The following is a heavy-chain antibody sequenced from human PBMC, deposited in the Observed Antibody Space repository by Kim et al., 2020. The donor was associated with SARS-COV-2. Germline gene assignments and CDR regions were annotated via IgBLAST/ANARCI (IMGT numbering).Heavy chain of an antibody. Sequence: GGSLRLSCSASGFSFSNYVMQWVRQTPGKGLEYVSSIVKTGTATYYADSVKGRFTISRDNSKNTLYLQMSSLRSEDTAVYHCVKGRFSDGCLESWGQGIL. CDR2: IVKTGTAT. CDR1: GFSFSNYV. J-gene: IGHJ5*01. D-gene: IGHD3-10*01. CDR3: VKGRFSDGCLES. V-gene: IGHV3-64D*06.